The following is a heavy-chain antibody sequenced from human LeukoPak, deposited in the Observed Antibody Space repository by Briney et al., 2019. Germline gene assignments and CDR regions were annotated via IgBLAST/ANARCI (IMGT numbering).Heavy chain of an antibody. V-gene: IGHV4-34*01. CDR2: INHSGST. CDR3: ARGLVAVAGTYYYYYGMDV. CDR1: GGSLSGYY. Sequence: PSETLSLTCAVYGGSLSGYYWSWIRQPPGKGLEWIGEINHSGSTNYNPSLKSRVTISVDTSKNQFSLKLSSVTAADTAVYYCARGLVAVAGTYYYYYGMDVWGQGTTVTVSS. J-gene: IGHJ6*02. D-gene: IGHD6-19*01.